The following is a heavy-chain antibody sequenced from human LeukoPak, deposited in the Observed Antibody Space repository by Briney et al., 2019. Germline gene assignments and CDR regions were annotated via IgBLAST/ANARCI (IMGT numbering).Heavy chain of an antibody. CDR2: IRSKANSYAT. V-gene: IGHV3-73*01. CDR3: TGDLAARGKLGPQSNDAFDI. J-gene: IGHJ3*02. CDR1: GFTFSGSA. Sequence: GGSLRLSCAASGFTFSGSAMHWVRQASGKGLEWVGRIRSKANSYATAYAASVKGRFTISRDDSKNTAYLQMNSLKTEDTAVYYCTGDLAARGKLGPQSNDAFDIWGQGTMVTVSS. D-gene: IGHD6-6*01.